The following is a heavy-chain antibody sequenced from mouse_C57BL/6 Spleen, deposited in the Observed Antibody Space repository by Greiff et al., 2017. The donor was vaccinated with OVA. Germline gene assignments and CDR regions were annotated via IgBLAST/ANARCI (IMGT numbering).Heavy chain of an antibody. CDR2: ISSGGDYI. V-gene: IGHV5-9-1*02. D-gene: IGHD2-5*01. Sequence: EVQLVESGEGLVKPGGSLKLSCAASGFTFSSYAMSWVRQTPEKRLEWVAYISSGGDYIYYADTVKGRFTISRDNARNTLYLQMSSLKSEDTAMYYCTRDHYSNYVFAYWGQGTLVTVSA. J-gene: IGHJ3*01. CDR1: GFTFSSYA. CDR3: TRDHYSNYVFAY.